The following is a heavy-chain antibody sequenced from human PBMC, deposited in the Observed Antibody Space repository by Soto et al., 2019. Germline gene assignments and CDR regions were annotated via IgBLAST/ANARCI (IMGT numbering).Heavy chain of an antibody. CDR2: IYNSGST. Sequence: PSETLSLTCSVSGGSSSGSSNYWGWIRQPPGKGLEWIGSIYNSGSTYYNPSLKSRVTISVDTSKNQFSLKLNSVTAADTAVYYCARHPYCSGGRCYYRPAWLDPWGQGTLVTVSS. CDR3: ARHPYCSGGRCYYRPAWLDP. CDR1: GGSSSGSSNY. J-gene: IGHJ5*02. D-gene: IGHD2-15*01. V-gene: IGHV4-39*01.